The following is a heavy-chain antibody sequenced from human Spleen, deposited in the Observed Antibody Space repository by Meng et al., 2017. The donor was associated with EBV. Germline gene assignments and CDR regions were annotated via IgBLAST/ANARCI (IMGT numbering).Heavy chain of an antibody. CDR1: GGSFTNYA. J-gene: IGHJ4*02. Sequence: QVHLVRSGGGVKKPGSSVTVSCKASGGSFTNYAINWVRQAPGQGLEWLGGLIPMFGAPNYAQKFQGRVTITADEYTSTHFMELSSLRSEDTAVYYCASESGRGYTPDYWGQGTLVTVSS. V-gene: IGHV1-69*01. CDR2: LIPMFGAP. CDR3: ASESGRGYTPDY. D-gene: IGHD3-10*01.